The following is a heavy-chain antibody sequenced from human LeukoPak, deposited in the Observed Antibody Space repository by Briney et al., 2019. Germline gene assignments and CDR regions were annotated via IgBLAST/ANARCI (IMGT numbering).Heavy chain of an antibody. CDR2: INWNGGST. Sequence: GGSLRLSCAASGFTFDDYGMSWVRHAPGKGLEWVSGINWNGGSTGYADSVKGRFTISRDNAKNSLYLQMNSLRAEDTALYYCARGGYSSGRGAFDIWGQGTMVTVSS. J-gene: IGHJ3*02. CDR3: ARGGYSSGRGAFDI. D-gene: IGHD6-19*01. CDR1: GFTFDDYG. V-gene: IGHV3-20*04.